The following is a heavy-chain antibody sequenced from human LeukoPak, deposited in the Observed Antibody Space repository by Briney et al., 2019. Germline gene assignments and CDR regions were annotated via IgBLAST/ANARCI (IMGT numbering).Heavy chain of an antibody. CDR3: ARARTGLDY. CDR1: GGSISSYY. D-gene: IGHD3/OR15-3a*01. V-gene: IGHV4-59*01. Sequence: SETLSLTCTVSGGSISSYYWSWIRQPPGKGLEWIGYIYYSGSTNYNPSLKSRVTISVDTSKNQFSLKLSSVTAADTAVYYCARARTGLDYWGQGTLVTVSS. CDR2: IYYSGST. J-gene: IGHJ4*02.